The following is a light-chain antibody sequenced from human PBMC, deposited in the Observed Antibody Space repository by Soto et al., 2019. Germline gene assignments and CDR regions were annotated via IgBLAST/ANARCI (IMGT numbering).Light chain of an antibody. J-gene: IGKJ1*01. CDR2: GAS. Sequence: EIVLTQSPGTLSLSPGETATLSCRASQSVSTNYLAWYQRKPGEAHRLLIYGASSTATDIPDRFSGSGSGTDFTLTITRLKPEDFASYYCQQYGSSPPTFGQGTKVEL. V-gene: IGKV3-20*01. CDR1: QSVSTNY. CDR3: QQYGSSPPT.